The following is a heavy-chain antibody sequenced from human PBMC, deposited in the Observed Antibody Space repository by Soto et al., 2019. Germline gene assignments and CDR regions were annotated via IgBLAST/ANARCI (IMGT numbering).Heavy chain of an antibody. CDR2: IYYSGST. J-gene: IGHJ5*02. V-gene: IGHV4-39*01. CDR1: GGSISSSSYY. Sequence: SETLSLTCTVSGGSISSSSYYWGWIRQPPGKGLEWIGSIYYSGSTYYNPSLKSRVTISVDTSKNQFSLKLSSVTAADTAVYFCSRHSSYYDFWSGYLVKGFDPWGQGTLVTVSS. CDR3: SRHSSYYDFWSGYLVKGFDP. D-gene: IGHD3-3*01.